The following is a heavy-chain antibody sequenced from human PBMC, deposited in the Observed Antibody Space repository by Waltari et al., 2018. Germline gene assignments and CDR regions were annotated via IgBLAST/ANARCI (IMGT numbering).Heavy chain of an antibody. D-gene: IGHD2-2*02. V-gene: IGHV3-30-3*01. J-gene: IGHJ4*02. Sequence: QVQLVESGGGVVQPGRSLRLSCAASGFTFSSYAMHWVRQAPGKGLEWVAVISYDGSNKYYADSVKGRFTISRDNSKNTLYLQMNSLRAEDTAVYYCARAGCSSTSCYTTLSSWGQGTLVTVSS. CDR2: ISYDGSNK. CDR1: GFTFSSYA. CDR3: ARAGCSSTSCYTTLSS.